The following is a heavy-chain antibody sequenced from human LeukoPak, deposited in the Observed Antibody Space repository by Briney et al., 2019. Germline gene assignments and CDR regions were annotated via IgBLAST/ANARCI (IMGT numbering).Heavy chain of an antibody. CDR3: ARAYPPYYYDFWSGYYPYYYYGMDV. Sequence: ASVKVSCKASGYTFTSYDINWVRQATGQGLEWMGWMNANSGNTGYAQKFQGRVTMTRNTSISTAYMELSSLRSEDTAVYYCARAYPPYYYDFWSGYYPYYYYGMDVWGQGTTVTVSS. V-gene: IGHV1-8*01. CDR2: MNANSGNT. J-gene: IGHJ6*02. CDR1: GYTFTSYD. D-gene: IGHD3-3*01.